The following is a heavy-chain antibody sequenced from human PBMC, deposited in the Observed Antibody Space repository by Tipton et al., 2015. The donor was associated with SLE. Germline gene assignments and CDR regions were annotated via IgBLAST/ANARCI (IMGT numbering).Heavy chain of an antibody. V-gene: IGHV4-4*02. CDR2: IYHSGGT. CDR3: ARTKGSGSYRYGMDV. CDR1: GGSISSSNW. D-gene: IGHD3-10*01. Sequence: TLSLTCAVSGGSISSSNWWSWVRQPPGKGLEWIGEIYHSGGTNYNPSLKSRVTISVDKSKNQFSLKLSSVTAADTAVYYCARTKGSGSYRYGMDVWGQGTTVTVSS. J-gene: IGHJ6*02.